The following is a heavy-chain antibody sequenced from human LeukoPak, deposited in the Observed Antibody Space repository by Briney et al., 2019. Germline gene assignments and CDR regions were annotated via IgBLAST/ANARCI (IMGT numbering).Heavy chain of an antibody. CDR3: ARELWGYSSSRSFAY. J-gene: IGHJ4*02. Sequence: ASVKVSCKASGYTFTNYAMNWVRQAPGQGLEWMGWIHPSTGNPAYAQGFTGRFVFSLDTSVSTAYLQISSLKAEDTAVYYCARELWGYSSSRSFAYWGQGTLVTVSS. CDR1: GYTFTNYA. D-gene: IGHD6-13*01. V-gene: IGHV7-4-1*02. CDR2: IHPSTGNP.